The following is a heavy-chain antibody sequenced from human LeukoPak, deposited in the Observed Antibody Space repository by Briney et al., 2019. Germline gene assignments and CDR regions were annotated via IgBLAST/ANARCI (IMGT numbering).Heavy chain of an antibody. J-gene: IGHJ4*02. CDR3: ARRKGWLGYFDY. V-gene: IGHV4-34*01. CDR2: INHSGST. D-gene: IGHD5-12*01. CDR1: GGSFSGYY. Sequence: KPSETLSLACAVYGGSFSGYYWSWIRQPPGKGMEWIGEINHSGSTNYNPSLKSRVTISVDTSKNQFSLKLSSVTAADTAVYYCARRKGWLGYFDYWGQGTLVTVSS.